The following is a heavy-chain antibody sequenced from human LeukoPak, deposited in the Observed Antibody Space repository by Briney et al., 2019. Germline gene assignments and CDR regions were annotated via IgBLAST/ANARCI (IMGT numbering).Heavy chain of an antibody. D-gene: IGHD3-10*01. Sequence: PGGSLRLSCAASGFTFSSYWMHWVRQAPGKGLVWVSRINSDGSTTNYADFVKGRFTISRDNAKNTVYLQMNSLRAEDTAVYYCARDPRGGTLDYWGQGTLVTVPS. CDR2: INSDGSTT. J-gene: IGHJ4*02. CDR1: GFTFSSYW. CDR3: ARDPRGGTLDY. V-gene: IGHV3-74*01.